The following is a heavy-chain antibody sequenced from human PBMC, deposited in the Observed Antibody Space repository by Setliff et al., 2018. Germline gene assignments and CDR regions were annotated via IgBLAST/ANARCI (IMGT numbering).Heavy chain of an antibody. CDR2: FDPEDGET. J-gene: IGHJ3*02. Sequence: GASVKVSCKVSGYTLAGLSMHWVRQAPGKGLEWMGGFDPEDGETIYAQKFQGRVTMTEDTSTDTAYMELSSLRSEDTAVYYCATNSGGNTIDAFDIWGQGTMVTVSS. V-gene: IGHV1-24*01. CDR3: ATNSGGNTIDAFDI. D-gene: IGHD2-15*01. CDR1: GYTLAGLS.